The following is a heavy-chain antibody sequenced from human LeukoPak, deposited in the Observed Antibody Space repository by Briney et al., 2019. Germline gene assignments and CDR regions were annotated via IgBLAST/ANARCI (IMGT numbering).Heavy chain of an antibody. CDR3: AKDLMSGSYLRYFDY. V-gene: IGHV3-23*01. CDR2: ISGSGGST. Sequence: TGGSLRLSCAASGFTFGSYAMSWVRQAPGKGLEWVSAISGSGGSTYYADSVKGRFTISRDNSKNTLYLQMNSLRAEDTAVYYCAKDLMSGSYLRYFDYWGQGTLVTVSS. J-gene: IGHJ4*02. CDR1: GFTFGSYA. D-gene: IGHD1-26*01.